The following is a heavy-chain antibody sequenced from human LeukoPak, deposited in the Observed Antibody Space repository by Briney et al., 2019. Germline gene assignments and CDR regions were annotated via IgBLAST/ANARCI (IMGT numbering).Heavy chain of an antibody. J-gene: IGHJ4*02. D-gene: IGHD3-22*01. CDR1: GFTFSSYG. CDR3: ARETGYYDSSGLDY. Sequence: GGSLLLSCAASGFTFSSYGMHWVRQAPGKGLEGVAVIWYDGSNKYYADSVKGRFTISRDNSKNTLYLQMNSLRAEDTAVYYCARETGYYDSSGLDYWGQGTLVTVSS. CDR2: IWYDGSNK. V-gene: IGHV3-33*01.